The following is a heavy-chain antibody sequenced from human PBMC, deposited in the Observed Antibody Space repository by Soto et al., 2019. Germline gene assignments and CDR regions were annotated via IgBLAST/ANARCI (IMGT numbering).Heavy chain of an antibody. CDR3: ARKVLGSTSGPDQWYFDL. Sequence: EVPLLESGGGLVQPGGSLRLSCVGSGFTFINYAMNWVRQPPGKGLEWVTTISGGGDRAFDADTGKSRFISSRDNSKNTSQSQMNRLRAPGTAVYSSARKVLGSTSGPDQWYFDLWGRGIRVTVSS. CDR1: GFTFINYA. V-gene: IGHV3-23*01. D-gene: IGHD6-19*01. J-gene: IGHJ2*01. CDR2: ISGGGDRA.